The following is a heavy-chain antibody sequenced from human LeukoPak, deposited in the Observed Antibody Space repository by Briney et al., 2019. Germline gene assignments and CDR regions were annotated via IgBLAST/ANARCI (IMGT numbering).Heavy chain of an antibody. CDR1: GGSISSYY. J-gene: IGHJ3*02. D-gene: IGHD1-7*01. Sequence: PSETLSLTCTVSGGSISSYYWSWIRQPPGKGLEWIGYIYYSGSTNYNPSLKSRVTISVDTSKNQFSLKLSSVTAADTAVYYCARLNWNYHAFDIWAKGQWSPSLQ. V-gene: IGHV4-59*08. CDR2: IYYSGST. CDR3: ARLNWNYHAFDI.